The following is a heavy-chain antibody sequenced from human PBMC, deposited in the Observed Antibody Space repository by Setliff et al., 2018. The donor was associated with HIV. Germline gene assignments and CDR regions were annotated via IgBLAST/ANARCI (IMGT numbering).Heavy chain of an antibody. CDR1: GVSFNNAG. Sequence: GGSLRLSCVVSGVSFNNAGMSRVRQAPGKGLEWVGRIKMKTDGVTTEYAAPVKGRFTISRDESKNTVYLQMNSLKTEDTAVYYCTIHTGLDYWGQGTRVTVSS. CDR2: IKMKTDGVTT. V-gene: IGHV3-15*01. CDR3: TIHTGLDY. J-gene: IGHJ4*02.